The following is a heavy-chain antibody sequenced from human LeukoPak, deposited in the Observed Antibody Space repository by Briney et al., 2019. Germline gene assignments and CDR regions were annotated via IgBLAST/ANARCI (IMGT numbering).Heavy chain of an antibody. CDR1: GFTFSDDW. CDR3: AGRWSFDY. D-gene: IGHD2-15*01. CDR2: ISNDGSTT. J-gene: IGHJ4*02. Sequence: GGSLRLSCAVSGFTFSDDWMHWVRQAPGKGLVWVSRISNDGSTTNYADSVKSRFTISRDNAKNPLYLQMDSLRAEGTAVYYCAGRWSFDYWGQGTLVTVS. V-gene: IGHV3-74*01.